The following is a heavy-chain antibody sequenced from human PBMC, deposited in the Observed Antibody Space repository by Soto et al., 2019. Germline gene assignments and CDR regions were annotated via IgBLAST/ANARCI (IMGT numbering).Heavy chain of an antibody. Sequence: GGSLRLSCAASGFTFSRYWMSWVRQAPGKGLEWVANIKQDGSEKYYVDSVKGRFTISRDNAKNSLYLQMNSLRAEDTAVYYCAREAYSGSYYGFDYWGQGTLVTVSS. V-gene: IGHV3-7*05. D-gene: IGHD1-26*01. J-gene: IGHJ4*02. CDR3: AREAYSGSYYGFDY. CDR2: IKQDGSEK. CDR1: GFTFSRYW.